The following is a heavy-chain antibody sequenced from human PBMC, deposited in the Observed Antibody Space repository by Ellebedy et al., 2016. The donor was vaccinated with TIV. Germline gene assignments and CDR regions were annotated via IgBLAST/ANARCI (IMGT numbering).Heavy chain of an antibody. CDR1: GFTFDDSG. D-gene: IGHD4-17*01. V-gene: IGHV3-9*01. J-gene: IGHJ6*02. CDR2: FRRHSSIL. Sequence: SLKISCAASGFTFDDSGIDWARQGPGMGLEWVSGFRRHSSILAYADSVKGRFTVSRDNAKNTVYLQMNSLRGEDTAVYYCARVSTEANLVHGMDVWGQGTTVTVSS. CDR3: ARVSTEANLVHGMDV.